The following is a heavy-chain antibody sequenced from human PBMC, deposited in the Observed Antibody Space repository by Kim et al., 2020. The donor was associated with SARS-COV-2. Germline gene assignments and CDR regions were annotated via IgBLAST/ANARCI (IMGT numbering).Heavy chain of an antibody. D-gene: IGHD3-10*01. Sequence: GGSLRLSCAASGFTFSSYAMSWVRQAPGKGLEWVSAISGSGGSTYYADSVKGRFTISRDNSKNTLYLQMNSLRAEDTAVYYCAKDEEYGVRGVIISWVYYYGMDVWGQGTTVTVSS. V-gene: IGHV3-23*01. CDR1: GFTFSSYA. CDR3: AKDEEYGVRGVIISWVYYYGMDV. CDR2: ISGSGGST. J-gene: IGHJ6*02.